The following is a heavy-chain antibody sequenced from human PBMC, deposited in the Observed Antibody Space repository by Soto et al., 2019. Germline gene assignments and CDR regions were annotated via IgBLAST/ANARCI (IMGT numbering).Heavy chain of an antibody. CDR3: AREGFDY. CDR2: ISYDGSNK. Sequence: PGGSLRLSCAASGFTFSSYAMHWVRQAPGKGLEWVAVISYDGSNKYYADSVKGRFTISRDNSKNTLYLQMYSLRAEDTAVYYCAREGFDYWGQGTLVTVSS. V-gene: IGHV3-30-3*01. CDR1: GFTFSSYA. J-gene: IGHJ4*02.